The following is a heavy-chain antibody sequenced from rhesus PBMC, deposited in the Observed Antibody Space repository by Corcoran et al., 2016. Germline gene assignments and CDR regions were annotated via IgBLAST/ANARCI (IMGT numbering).Heavy chain of an antibody. V-gene: IGHV4-76*01. Sequence: QVQLQESGPGVVKPSETLSLTCAVSGGSISSGYDWSWIRQPPGKGRGWIGYICGSSGNTHSNPSLKKRVTLSKDASKNQFSLKLGSVTAADTAVYYCARDRGWLFYGLDSWGQGVVVTVSS. D-gene: IGHD3-34*01. J-gene: IGHJ6*01. CDR3: ARDRGWLFYGLDS. CDR1: GGSISSGYD. CDR2: ICGSSGNT.